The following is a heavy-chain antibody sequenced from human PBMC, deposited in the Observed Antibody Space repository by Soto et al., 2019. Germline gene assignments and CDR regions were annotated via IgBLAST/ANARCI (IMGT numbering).Heavy chain of an antibody. Sequence: ASVKVSCKASGGTFSSYAISWVRQAPGQGLEWMGGIIPIFGTANYAQKFQGRVTITADESTSTAYMELSSLRSEDTAVYYCVYGDYYYYYGMDVWGQGTTVTVSS. CDR2: IIPIFGTA. CDR1: GGTFSSYA. D-gene: IGHD4-17*01. V-gene: IGHV1-69*13. CDR3: VYGDYYYYYGMDV. J-gene: IGHJ6*02.